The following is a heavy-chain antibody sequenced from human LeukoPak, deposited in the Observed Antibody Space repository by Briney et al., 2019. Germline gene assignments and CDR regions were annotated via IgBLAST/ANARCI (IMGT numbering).Heavy chain of an antibody. CDR3: ARDHGRDAVDVRVDY. CDR1: GFSFSSDS. CDR2: ISSSSSYI. D-gene: IGHD6-19*01. V-gene: IGHV3-21*01. J-gene: IGHJ4*02. Sequence: GASLRNSCAAAGFSFSSDSMTWVPQAPGKRLEWVSSISSSSSYIYYADSVKGRFTISRDNAKNSLYLQMNSLRAEDTAVYYCARDHGRDAVDVRVDYWGQGTLVTVSS.